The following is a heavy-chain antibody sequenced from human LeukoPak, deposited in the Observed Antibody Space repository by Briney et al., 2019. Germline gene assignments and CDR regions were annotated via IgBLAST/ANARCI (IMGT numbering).Heavy chain of an antibody. CDR2: ISPTGSYT. V-gene: IGHV3-11*03. J-gene: IGHJ4*02. CDR3: ARKLGGAQCGGDCFFDH. Sequence: PGGSLRLSCEASGFMLSVYYMSWFRLAPGKGLEWIGYISPTGSYTTYADSVRGRFTISRDNAKNLLFLQMNDLRTEDTAVYYCARKLGGAQCGGDCFFDHWGRGTRVAVSS. D-gene: IGHD2-21*02. CDR1: GFMLSVYY.